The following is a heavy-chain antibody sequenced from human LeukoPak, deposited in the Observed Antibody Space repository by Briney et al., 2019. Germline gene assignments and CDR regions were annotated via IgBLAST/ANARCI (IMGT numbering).Heavy chain of an antibody. J-gene: IGHJ4*02. Sequence: GASVKVSCKASGYTLTGYYMHWVRQAPGQGLEWMGWINPNSGGTNYAQKFQGRVTMTRDTSISTAYMELSRLRSDDTAVYYCARDQGYSSGWYYGYWGQGTLVTVSS. CDR3: ARDQGYSSGWYYGY. V-gene: IGHV1-2*02. D-gene: IGHD6-19*01. CDR1: GYTLTGYY. CDR2: INPNSGGT.